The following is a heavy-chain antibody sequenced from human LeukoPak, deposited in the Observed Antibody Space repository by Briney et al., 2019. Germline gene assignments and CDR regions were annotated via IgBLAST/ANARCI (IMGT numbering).Heavy chain of an antibody. Sequence: SETLSLTCTVSGGSISGYYWSWIRQPPGKGLEWIGYISYSGSTNYNPSLKSRVTISVDTSKNQFSLKLSSVTAADTAVYYCARSFDYGDLFDYWGQGTLVTVSS. D-gene: IGHD4-17*01. J-gene: IGHJ4*02. CDR2: ISYSGST. CDR1: GGSISGYY. CDR3: ARSFDYGDLFDY. V-gene: IGHV4-59*01.